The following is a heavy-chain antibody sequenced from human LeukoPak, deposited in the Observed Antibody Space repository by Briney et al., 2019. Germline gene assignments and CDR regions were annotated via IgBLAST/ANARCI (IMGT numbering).Heavy chain of an antibody. CDR2: INHSGST. D-gene: IGHD2-2*01. Sequence: PSETLSLTCAVYGGSFSGYYWSWIRQPPGKGLEWIGEINHSGSTNYNPSLKSRVTISVDTSKNQFSLKLSSVTAADTAVYYCARHAIVVVPAAIFAFDIWGQGTMVTVSS. CDR3: ARHAIVVVPAAIFAFDI. V-gene: IGHV4-34*01. J-gene: IGHJ3*02. CDR1: GGSFSGYY.